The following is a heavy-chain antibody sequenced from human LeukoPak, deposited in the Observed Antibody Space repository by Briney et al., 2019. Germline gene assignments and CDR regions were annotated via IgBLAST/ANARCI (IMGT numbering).Heavy chain of an antibody. D-gene: IGHD2-15*01. CDR2: ISDIGSI. Sequence: KASETLSLTCTVSGGSISSYYWSWIRQPPGEGLEWIAYISDIGSINYNPSLKSRVTISLDTSKNQFSLKLSSVTAADTAVYYCARGGGYCSGGSCWGHYYGMDVWGQGTTVTVSS. CDR1: GGSISSYY. J-gene: IGHJ6*02. V-gene: IGHV4-59*12. CDR3: ARGGGYCSGGSCWGHYYGMDV.